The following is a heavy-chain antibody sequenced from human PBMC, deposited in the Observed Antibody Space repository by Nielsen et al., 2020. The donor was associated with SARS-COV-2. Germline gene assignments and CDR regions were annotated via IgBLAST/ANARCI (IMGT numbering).Heavy chain of an antibody. J-gene: IGHJ3*02. V-gene: IGHV4-61*02. D-gene: IGHD2-2*01. CDR2: IYATGNT. CDR1: GASLSSGSYY. Sequence: SETLSLTCTVSGASLSSGSYYWSWIRQPAGKGLEWIGRIYATGNTNYNPSLKSRVTISVDRSKNQFSLKLRFVTAADTAVYYCARAPDIVLVPTAIPIWGQGTMVPVSS. CDR3: ARAPDIVLVPTAIPI.